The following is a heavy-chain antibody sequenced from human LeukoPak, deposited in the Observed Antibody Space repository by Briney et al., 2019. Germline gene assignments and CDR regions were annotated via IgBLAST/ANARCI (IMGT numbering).Heavy chain of an antibody. V-gene: IGHV3-30*03. J-gene: IGHJ3*02. CDR3: AREGFDI. Sequence: PGGSLRLSCAASGFTFSSYGMHWVRQAPGKGLEWVAVISYDGSNKYYADSVKGRFTISRDNAKNTLYLQMNSLRAEDTAVYYCAREGFDIWGQGTMVTVSS. CDR2: ISYDGSNK. CDR1: GFTFSSYG.